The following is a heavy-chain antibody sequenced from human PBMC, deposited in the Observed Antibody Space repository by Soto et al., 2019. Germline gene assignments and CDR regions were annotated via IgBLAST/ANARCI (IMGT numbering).Heavy chain of an antibody. CDR3: AKNKRRTGDFDF. CDR1: RYTFTTYD. J-gene: IGHJ4*02. Sequence: QVQLVQSGAEVKKPGASVKVSCKASRYTFTTYDINWMRHTPGQGIEWLGWMDPDSGNTGYAQKFQGRVTMTRSTSISTAYMELSSLTSEDTAIYYCAKNKRRTGDFDFWGQGTLVTVSS. CDR2: MDPDSGNT. V-gene: IGHV1-8*01. D-gene: IGHD7-27*01.